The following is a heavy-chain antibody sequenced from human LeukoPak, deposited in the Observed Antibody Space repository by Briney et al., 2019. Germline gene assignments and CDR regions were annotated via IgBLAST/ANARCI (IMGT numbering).Heavy chain of an antibody. Sequence: ASVKVSCKASGYTFTSYGISWVRQAPGQGLEWMGWISAYNGYTHYAQKVQGRVTMTTDTSTSTAYMELRSLRSDDTAVYYCARDVSHSITIFGVVIAIGSGLGNYWGQGTLVTVSS. D-gene: IGHD3-3*01. V-gene: IGHV1-18*01. CDR3: ARDVSHSITIFGVVIAIGSGLGNY. J-gene: IGHJ4*02. CDR1: GYTFTSYG. CDR2: ISAYNGYT.